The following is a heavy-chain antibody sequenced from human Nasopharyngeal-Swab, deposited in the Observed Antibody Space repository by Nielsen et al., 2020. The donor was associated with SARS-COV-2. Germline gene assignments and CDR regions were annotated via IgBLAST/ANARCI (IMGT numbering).Heavy chain of an antibody. CDR3: ARVEGGFYRPYYYGMDV. D-gene: IGHD3-16*01. V-gene: IGHV4-59*01. Sequence: WIRQPPGKGLEWIGYIYYSGSTNYNPSLKSRVTISVDTSKNQFSLKLSSVTAADTAVYYCARVEGGFYRPYYYGMDVWAKGPRSPSP. CDR2: IYYSGST. J-gene: IGHJ6*02.